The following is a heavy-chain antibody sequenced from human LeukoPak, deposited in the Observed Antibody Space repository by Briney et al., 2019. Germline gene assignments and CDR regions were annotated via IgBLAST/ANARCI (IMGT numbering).Heavy chain of an antibody. D-gene: IGHD3-22*01. CDR3: ARDRDYYDSSGYYCFDY. CDR2: INPNSGGT. CDR1: GYTFTGYY. J-gene: IGHJ4*02. V-gene: IGHV1-2*06. Sequence: ASVKVSCKASGYTFTGYYMHWVRQAPGQGLEWMGRINPNSGGTNYAQKFQGRVTMTRDTSISTAYMELSRLRSDDTAVYYCARDRDYYDSSGYYCFDYWGQGTLVTVSS.